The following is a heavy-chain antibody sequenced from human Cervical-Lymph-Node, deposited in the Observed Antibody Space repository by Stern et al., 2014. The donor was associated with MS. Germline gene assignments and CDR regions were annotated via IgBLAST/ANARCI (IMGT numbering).Heavy chain of an antibody. D-gene: IGHD5/OR15-5a*01. CDR3: AREWIYEVSWFDS. V-gene: IGHV4-61*02. Sequence: QVHLQESGPGLVKPSQTLSLTCTVSGGSISSGSHYWSWIRQPAGKGLEWVGRIYSSERADYNPSFKCRVTMSVATSKDQSPLELRSVTAADTAMYYCAREWIYEVSWFDSWGQGSLVIVSS. J-gene: IGHJ5*01. CDR1: GGSISSGSHY. CDR2: IYSSERA.